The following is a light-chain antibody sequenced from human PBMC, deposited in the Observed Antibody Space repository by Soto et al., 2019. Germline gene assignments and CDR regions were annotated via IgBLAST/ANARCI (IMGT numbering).Light chain of an antibody. V-gene: IGKV3-15*01. CDR3: QQYNSYSPTT. J-gene: IGKJ1*01. CDR1: QSVSSN. Sequence: EIVMTQSPATLSVSPGERATLSCRASQSVSSNLAWYQQKPGQAPRLLIYGASTRATGIPARFSGSGSGTEFTLTISSLQPDDFATYYCQQYNSYSPTTFGQGTKVDI. CDR2: GAS.